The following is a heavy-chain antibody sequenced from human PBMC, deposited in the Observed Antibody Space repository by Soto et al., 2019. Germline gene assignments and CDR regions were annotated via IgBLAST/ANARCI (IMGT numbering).Heavy chain of an antibody. CDR1: GVSISNSSYY. CDR2: IYYSGIT. Sequence: PXGTVSLTCTVSGVSISNSSYYWGWIRRPPGKGLEWIGTIYYSGITYYNPSLKSRVTISVDTSKNQFSLKLTSVTAADTAVYYCARHGSNWGQGTLVTVSS. J-gene: IGHJ4*02. V-gene: IGHV4-39*01. CDR3: ARHGSN.